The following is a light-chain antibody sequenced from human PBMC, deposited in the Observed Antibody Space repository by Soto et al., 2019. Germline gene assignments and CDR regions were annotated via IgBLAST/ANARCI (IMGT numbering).Light chain of an antibody. CDR2: AAS. Sequence: DIQMTQSTCPLYASVGDGVTRTCRASQSISTNLNCYHQKPGKAPDLLIYAASRLQSGVPSRFSGSGSGTDFSLTITGLQPEDFATYHCQQNNSIPITFGQGTRLEIK. V-gene: IGKV1-39*01. CDR1: QSISTN. CDR3: QQNNSIPIT. J-gene: IGKJ5*01.